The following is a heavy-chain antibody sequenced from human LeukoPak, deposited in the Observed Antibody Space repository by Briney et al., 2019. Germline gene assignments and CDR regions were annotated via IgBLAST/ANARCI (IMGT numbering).Heavy chain of an antibody. CDR3: ARSPTTVVTPPNWFDP. D-gene: IGHD4-23*01. CDR1: GYTFTSYD. Sequence: ASVKVSCKASGYTFTSYDINWVRQATGQGLEWMGWMNPNSGNTGYAQKFQGRVTITRNTSISTAYMELSSLRSEDTAVYYYARSPTTVVTPPNWFDPWGQGTLVTVSS. V-gene: IGHV1-8*03. CDR2: MNPNSGNT. J-gene: IGHJ5*02.